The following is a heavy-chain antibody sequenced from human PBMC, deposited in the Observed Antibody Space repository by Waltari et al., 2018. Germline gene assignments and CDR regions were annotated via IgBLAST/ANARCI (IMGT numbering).Heavy chain of an antibody. J-gene: IGHJ2*01. V-gene: IGHV3-30*18. CDR2: ISYDGTNK. CDR3: AKRGGDSSGLAGSYWYLDL. CDR1: GFTFSSYG. Sequence: QVQLVESGGGVVQPGRSLRLSCAASGFTFSSYGMHWVRQAPGKGLEWVAVISYDGTNKYYADSVKGRFTNSRDNSKSTLYLQMNSLRAEDTAVYYCAKRGGDSSGLAGSYWYLDLWGRGTLVTVSS. D-gene: IGHD3-22*01.